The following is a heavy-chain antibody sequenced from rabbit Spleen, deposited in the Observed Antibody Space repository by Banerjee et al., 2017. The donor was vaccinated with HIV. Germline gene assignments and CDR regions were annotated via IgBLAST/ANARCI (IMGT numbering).Heavy chain of an antibody. CDR3: VRGPPYAGYTTYGYVYFNL. Sequence: QSLEESGGDLVKPGASLTLTCTASGVSFSFSSYMCWVRQAPGKGLEWISCIAGSSSGFTYSATWAKGRFTCSKTSSTTVTLQMTSLTAADTATYFCVRGPPYAGYTTYGYVYFNLWGQGTLVTVS. CDR2: IAGSSSGFT. V-gene: IGHV1S40*01. CDR1: GVSFSFSSY. J-gene: IGHJ4*01. D-gene: IGHD7-1*01.